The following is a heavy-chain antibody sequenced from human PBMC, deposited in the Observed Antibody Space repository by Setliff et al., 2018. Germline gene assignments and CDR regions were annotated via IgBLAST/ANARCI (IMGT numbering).Heavy chain of an antibody. D-gene: IGHD3-22*01. CDR1: GYSFTSYW. Sequence: GESLKISCKGSGYSFTSYWIGWVRQMPGKGLEWMGIIYPGDSDTRYSPSFQGQVTISADKSISTAYLQWSSLKASDTAMYYCAGPTYYYDSSGYPGNAFDIWGQGTMVTVSS. CDR3: AGPTYYYDSSGYPGNAFDI. J-gene: IGHJ3*02. CDR2: IYPGDSDT. V-gene: IGHV5-51*01.